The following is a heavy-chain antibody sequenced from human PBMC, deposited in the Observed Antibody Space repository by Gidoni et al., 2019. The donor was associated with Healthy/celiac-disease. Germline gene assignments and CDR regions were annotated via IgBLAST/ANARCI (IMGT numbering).Heavy chain of an antibody. Sequence: VQLVQSGAEVKKPGASVQVSCQASGSTFTSDGISWGRQAPGQGLELMGWISAYNGNTNDAQNLQGRVTMTADTSTSTAYMELRSLRSDDTAVDYGAGAAGMATIISRDYWGQGTLVTVSS. V-gene: IGHV1-18*04. D-gene: IGHD5-12*01. J-gene: IGHJ4*02. CDR3: AGAAGMATIISRDY. CDR1: GSTFTSDG. CDR2: ISAYNGNT.